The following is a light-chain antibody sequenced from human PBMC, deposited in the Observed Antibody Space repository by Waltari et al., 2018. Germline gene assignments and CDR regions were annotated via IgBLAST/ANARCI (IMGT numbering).Light chain of an antibody. J-gene: IGKJ1*01. Sequence: DIQMTQSPSTLSASVGDSVTITCRASQSISSWLAWYQQKPGKAPKLLIYKASSLESGVPSRFSGSGSGTEFTLTISSLKPDDFATYYCQQYKSYWTFGQGTKVEIK. CDR3: QQYKSYWT. CDR2: KAS. CDR1: QSISSW. V-gene: IGKV1-5*03.